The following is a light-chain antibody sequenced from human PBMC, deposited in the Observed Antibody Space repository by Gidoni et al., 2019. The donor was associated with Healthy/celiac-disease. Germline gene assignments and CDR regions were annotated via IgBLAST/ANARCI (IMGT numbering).Light chain of an antibody. CDR3: QQSYSTPPLT. CDR2: AAS. V-gene: IGKV1-39*01. J-gene: IGKJ4*01. CDR1: QSISSY. Sequence: DIQMTQSPSSLSASVGDRVTITCRASQSISSYLNWYQQKPGKAPKLLIYAASSLQSGVPSRLSDSESGTDFTLTISSLQPEDFATYYCQQSYSTPPLTFGGGTRVEIK.